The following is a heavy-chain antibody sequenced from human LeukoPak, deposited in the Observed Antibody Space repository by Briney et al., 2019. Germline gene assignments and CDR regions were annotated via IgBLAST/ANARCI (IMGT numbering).Heavy chain of an antibody. CDR2: ISGSGDSS. Sequence: PGGSLRLPCAASGFTYSHYVMSWVRQAPGKGLEWVSTISGSGDSSYYADSVKGRFTVSRDNSKSTLYVQMNSLRVEDTAVYYCAKGGSSGWYVSNWFDPWGQGTLVTVSS. CDR1: GFTYSHYV. V-gene: IGHV3-23*01. J-gene: IGHJ5*02. CDR3: AKGGSSGWYVSNWFDP. D-gene: IGHD6-19*01.